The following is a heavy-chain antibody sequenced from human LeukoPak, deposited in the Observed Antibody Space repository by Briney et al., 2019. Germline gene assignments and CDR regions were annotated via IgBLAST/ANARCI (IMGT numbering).Heavy chain of an antibody. CDR1: GFTFSSYA. Sequence: GGSLRLSCSASGFTFSSYAMHWVRQAPGKGLEYVSGINSNGVSTYYADSVKGRFSISRDNSKNTLYLQMSSLRAEDTAVYYCLGPILNDWFDPWGQGTLVTVSS. D-gene: IGHD2-8*01. CDR2: INSNGVST. V-gene: IGHV3-64D*06. J-gene: IGHJ5*02. CDR3: LGPILNDWFDP.